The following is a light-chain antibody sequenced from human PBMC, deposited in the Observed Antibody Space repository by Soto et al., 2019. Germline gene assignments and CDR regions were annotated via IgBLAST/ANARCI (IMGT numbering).Light chain of an antibody. V-gene: IGKV1-5*01. J-gene: IGKJ1*01. Sequence: DIQMTQSPSTLSASVGDRVTITCRASQSISSWLAWYQQKPGKAPKLLIYDASSLESGVPSRFSGSGSGTAFTLSIRILHADDFATYYCQQYSTFGQGTKVESK. CDR2: DAS. CDR3: QQYST. CDR1: QSISSW.